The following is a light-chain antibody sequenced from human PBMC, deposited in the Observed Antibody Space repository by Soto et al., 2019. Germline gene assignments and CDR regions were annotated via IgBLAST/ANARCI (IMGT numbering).Light chain of an antibody. CDR3: QRYGTSPWS. V-gene: IGKV3-20*01. CDR2: GAF. Sequence: IVLTQSPGTLSLSPGERATLYCRASESITSTYLAWYQQKPGRPPRLVIYGAFNRATGIPDRFSATGSGTDFSPTISGLEPEDSAVYFCQRYGTSPWSFGQGTKLEIK. J-gene: IGKJ1*01. CDR1: ESITSTY.